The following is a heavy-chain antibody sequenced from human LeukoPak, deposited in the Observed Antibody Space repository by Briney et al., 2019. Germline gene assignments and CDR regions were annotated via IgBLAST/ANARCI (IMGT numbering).Heavy chain of an antibody. CDR1: GFTFSSYE. CDR2: ISSSGSTI. J-gene: IGHJ5*02. V-gene: IGHV3-48*03. CDR3: ARGLAVAGDGSWFDP. D-gene: IGHD6-19*01. Sequence: GGSLRLSCAASGFTFSSYEMNRVRQAPGKGLEWVSYISSSGSTIYYADSVKGRFTISGDNAKNSLYLQMNSLRAEDTAVYYCARGLAVAGDGSWFDPWGQGTLVTVSS.